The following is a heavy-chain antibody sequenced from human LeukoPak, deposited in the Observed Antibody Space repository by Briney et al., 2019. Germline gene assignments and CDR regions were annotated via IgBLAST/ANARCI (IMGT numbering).Heavy chain of an antibody. J-gene: IGHJ4*02. D-gene: IGHD6-13*01. CDR2: INAGNGNT. Sequence: ASVKVSCKASGYTFITYAIHWVRQAPGQRLEWMGWINAGNGNTKYSQKFQARVTITRDTSASTAYMELSSLRSEDTAVYYCARDPIGSRWPYYFDYWGQGTLVTVSS. CDR3: ARDPIGSRWPYYFDY. CDR1: GYTFITYA. V-gene: IGHV1-3*01.